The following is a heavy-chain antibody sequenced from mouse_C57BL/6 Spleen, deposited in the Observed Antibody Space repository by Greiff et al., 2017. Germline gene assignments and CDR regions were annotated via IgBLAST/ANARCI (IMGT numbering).Heavy chain of an antibody. J-gene: IGHJ1*03. CDR3: ARTYGSSPWYFDV. CDR2: IDPSDSYT. D-gene: IGHD1-1*01. Sequence: VQLQQPGAELVKPGASVKLSCKASGYTFTSYWMQWVKQRPGQGLEWIGEIDPSDSYTNYNQKFKGKATLTVDTSSSTAYMQLSSLTSEDSAVYYCARTYGSSPWYFDVWGTGTTVTVSS. CDR1: GYTFTSYW. V-gene: IGHV1-50*01.